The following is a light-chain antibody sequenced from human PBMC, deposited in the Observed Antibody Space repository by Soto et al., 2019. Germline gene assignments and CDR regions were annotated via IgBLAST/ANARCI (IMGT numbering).Light chain of an antibody. CDR3: QHYNYWPPWT. V-gene: IGKV3-15*01. J-gene: IGKJ1*01. CDR1: QSISSN. Sequence: EIVMTQSPATLSVSPGERATLSCRASQSISSNLAWYQQKPGQAPRLLLYGASTRATGIPARFTGSGSGTDFTLTISSLQSEDFAVYYCQHYNYWPPWTFGQGTKVDIK. CDR2: GAS.